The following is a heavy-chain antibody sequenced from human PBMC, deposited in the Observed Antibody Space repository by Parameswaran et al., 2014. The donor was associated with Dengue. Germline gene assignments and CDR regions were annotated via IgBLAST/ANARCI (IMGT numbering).Heavy chain of an antibody. V-gene: IGHV3-21*01. CDR3: TEVATDY. CDR2: ISSSSSYI. Sequence: KWIRQPPGKGLEWVSSISSSSSYIYYADSVKGRFTISRDNAKNSLYLQMNSLRAEDTAVYYCTEVATDYWGQGTLVTVSS. J-gene: IGHJ4*02. D-gene: IGHD5-12*01.